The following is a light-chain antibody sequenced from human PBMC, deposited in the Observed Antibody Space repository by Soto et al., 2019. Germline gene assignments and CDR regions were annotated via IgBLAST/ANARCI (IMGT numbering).Light chain of an antibody. V-gene: IGLV3-21*02. J-gene: IGLJ3*02. CDR2: DDS. CDR3: QVWDSSRGV. CDR1: NIGSKS. Sequence: SYELTQPPSVSVAPGQTARIPCGGNNIGSKSAHWYQQKPGQAPVLVVYDDSDRPSGIPERFSGSNSGNTATQTISRVGAGDEAHYYCQVWDSSRGVFGGGTKLTVL.